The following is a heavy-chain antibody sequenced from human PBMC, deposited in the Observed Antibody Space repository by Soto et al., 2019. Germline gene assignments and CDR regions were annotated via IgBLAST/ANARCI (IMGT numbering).Heavy chain of an antibody. V-gene: IGHV3-9*01. CDR2: ISWNSGSI. CDR3: AKVGITGTTGWFDP. J-gene: IGHJ5*02. D-gene: IGHD1-7*01. Sequence: EVQLVESGGGLVQPGRSLRLSCAASGFTFDDYAMHWVRQAPGKGVEWVSGISWNSGSIGYADSVKGRFTISRDNAKNSLYLQMNSLRAEDTALYYCAKVGITGTTGWFDPWGQGTLVTVSS. CDR1: GFTFDDYA.